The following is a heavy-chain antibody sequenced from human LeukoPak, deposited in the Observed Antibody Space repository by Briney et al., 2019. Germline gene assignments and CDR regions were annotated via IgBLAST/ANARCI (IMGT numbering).Heavy chain of an antibody. CDR3: ARGPHPYTSGWYHFDY. J-gene: IGHJ4*02. Sequence: GGSLRLSCAASRFTFSSYEMNWVRQAPGKGLEWVSYISSSGGTIYYADSVKGRFTISRDNAKSSLSLQMNSLRAEDTDVYYCARGPHPYTSGWYHFDYWGQGTLVTVSS. CDR2: ISSSGGTI. CDR1: RFTFSSYE. V-gene: IGHV3-48*03. D-gene: IGHD6-19*01.